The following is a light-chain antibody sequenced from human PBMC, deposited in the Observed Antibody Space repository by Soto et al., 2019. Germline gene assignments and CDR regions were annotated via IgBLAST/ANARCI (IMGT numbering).Light chain of an antibody. Sequence: DIQMTQSPSSLSASVGDRVTITCRASQDISVYLAWYHQKPGKVPKLLIYSASTLQSGVPSRFSGSGSGTDFTLTISSLQPEDVATYYCQKFNTAPLTFGQGTRLDIK. CDR2: SAS. J-gene: IGKJ5*01. CDR3: QKFNTAPLT. V-gene: IGKV1-27*01. CDR1: QDISVY.